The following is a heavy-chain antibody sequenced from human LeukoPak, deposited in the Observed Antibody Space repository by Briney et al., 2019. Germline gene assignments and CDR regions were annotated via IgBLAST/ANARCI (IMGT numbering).Heavy chain of an antibody. CDR2: FDPEDGET. D-gene: IGHD3-10*01. CDR1: GYTLTELS. CDR3: AKDPYQTYREYGSARPDY. V-gene: IGHV1-24*01. Sequence: ASVKVSCKVSGYTLTELSMHWVRQAPGKGLEWMGGFDPEDGETIYAQKFQGRVTMTEDTSTDTAYMELSSLRSEDTAVYYCAKDPYQTYREYGSARPDYWGQGTLVTVSS. J-gene: IGHJ4*02.